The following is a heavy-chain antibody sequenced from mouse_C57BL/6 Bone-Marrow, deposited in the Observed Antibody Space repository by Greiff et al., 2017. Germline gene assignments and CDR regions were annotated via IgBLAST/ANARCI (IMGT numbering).Heavy chain of an antibody. J-gene: IGHJ2*01. CDR1: GYTFTSYG. D-gene: IGHD2-10*02. CDR3: ARRGASILYYFDY. CDR2: IYPRSGNT. V-gene: IGHV1-81*01. Sequence: QVQLQQSGAELARPGASVKLSCKASGYTFTSYGISWVKQRTGQGLEWIGEIYPRSGNTYYNEKFKGKAKLTADKSSSTAYMELRSLTSEDSAVYYCARRGASILYYFDYWGQGTTLTVSS.